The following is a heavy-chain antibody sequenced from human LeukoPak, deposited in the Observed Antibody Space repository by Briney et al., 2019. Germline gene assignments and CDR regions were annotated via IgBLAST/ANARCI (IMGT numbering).Heavy chain of an antibody. Sequence: ASVKVSCKVSGYTLTELSMHWVRQAPGKGLEWMGGFDPEDGETIYAQKFQGRVTMTEDTSTDTAYMELSSLRSEDTAVYYCATVHYDYVWGSYRFDYWGQGTLVTVSS. V-gene: IGHV1-24*01. CDR1: GYTLTELS. D-gene: IGHD3-16*02. CDR3: ATVHYDYVWGSYRFDY. CDR2: FDPEDGET. J-gene: IGHJ4*02.